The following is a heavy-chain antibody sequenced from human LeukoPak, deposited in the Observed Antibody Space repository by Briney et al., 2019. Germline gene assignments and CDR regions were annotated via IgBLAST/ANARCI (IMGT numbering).Heavy chain of an antibody. CDR3: ARGSHDYGDYFILPFDY. V-gene: IGHV1-18*01. J-gene: IGHJ4*02. CDR2: ISAYNGNT. D-gene: IGHD4-17*01. Sequence: ASVKVPCKASGYTFTSYGISWVRQAPGQGLEWMGWISAYNGNTNYAQKLQGRVTMTTDTSTSTAYMELRSLRSDDTAVYYCARGSHDYGDYFILPFDYWGQGTLVTVSS. CDR1: GYTFTSYG.